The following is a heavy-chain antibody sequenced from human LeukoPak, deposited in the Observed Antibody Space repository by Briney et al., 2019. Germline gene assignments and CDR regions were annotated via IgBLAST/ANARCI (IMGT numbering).Heavy chain of an antibody. CDR2: ISYDGSNK. Sequence: GGSLRLSCAASGFTFSSYAMHWVRQAPGKGLEWVAVISYDGSNKYYADSVKGRFTISRDNSKNTLYLQMNSLRAEDTAVYYCARDKGSSGWYPDFYMDVWGKGTTVTVSS. D-gene: IGHD6-19*01. CDR3: ARDKGSSGWYPDFYMDV. J-gene: IGHJ6*03. CDR1: GFTFSSYA. V-gene: IGHV3-30*04.